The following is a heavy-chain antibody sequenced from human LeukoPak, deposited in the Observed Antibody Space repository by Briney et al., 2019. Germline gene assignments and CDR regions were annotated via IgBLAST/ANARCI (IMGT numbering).Heavy chain of an antibody. J-gene: IGHJ4*01. CDR3: ARDHRYAFDN. V-gene: IGHV3-48*01. D-gene: IGHD5-12*01. CDR2: IGISSGNT. Sequence: GGSLRLSCAASGFIFIDYSMNWVRQAPGKGLEGISYIGISSGNTKYADSVKRRFTISRDKARNSLYLKMNSRRVEDTAMYYCARDHRYAFDNWGHGTLVTVSS. CDR1: GFIFIDYS.